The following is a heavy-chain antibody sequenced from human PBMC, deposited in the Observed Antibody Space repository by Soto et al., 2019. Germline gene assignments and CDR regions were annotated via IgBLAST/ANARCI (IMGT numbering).Heavy chain of an antibody. V-gene: IGHV1-69*08. Sequence: QVQLVQSGAEVKKPGSSVKVSCKASADTFTGYTVTWVRQAPGQGLEWVGRVIPILGASNFAQKFQGRVTISADISADTAYMVLTGLTSEDTAVYYCARSRGSYYTNFDSWGQGTLVTVSS. D-gene: IGHD3-10*01. CDR3: ARSRGSYYTNFDS. J-gene: IGHJ4*02. CDR2: VIPILGAS. CDR1: ADTFTGYT.